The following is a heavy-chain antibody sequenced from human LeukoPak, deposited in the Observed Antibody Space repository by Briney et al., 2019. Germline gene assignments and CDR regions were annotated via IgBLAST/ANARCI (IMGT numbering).Heavy chain of an antibody. J-gene: IGHJ6*02. D-gene: IGHD2-15*01. V-gene: IGHV6-1*01. CDR2: TYYGSKWYK. CDR3: ARVLLTVTIDV. CDR1: GDRVTSNSAG. Sequence: SQTLSLTFAISGDRVTSNSAGWNWIRQSPSRGLEWLGRTYYGSKWYKDYAVSVKSRITINPDTSKNQFSLQLNPVTPEDTAVYYSARVLLTVTIDVWGQGTTVIVSS.